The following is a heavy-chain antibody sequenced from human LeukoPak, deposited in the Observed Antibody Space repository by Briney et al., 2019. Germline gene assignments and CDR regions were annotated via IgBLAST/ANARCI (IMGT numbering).Heavy chain of an antibody. J-gene: IGHJ4*02. D-gene: IGHD3-22*01. Sequence: SETLSLTCTVSGGSISSSSYYWGWIRQPPGKGLEWIGSIYYSGSTYYNPSLKSRVTISVDTSKNQFSLKLSSVTAADTAVYYCARLLRYYDSSGRYYFDYWGQGTLVTVPS. CDR3: ARLLRYYDSSGRYYFDY. CDR2: IYYSGST. V-gene: IGHV4-39*01. CDR1: GGSISSSSYY.